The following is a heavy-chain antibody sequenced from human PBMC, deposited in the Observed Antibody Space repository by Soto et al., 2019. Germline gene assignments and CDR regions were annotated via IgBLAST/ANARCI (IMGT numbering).Heavy chain of an antibody. J-gene: IGHJ5*02. CDR2: ISAYNGNT. Sequence: ASGKVSCKASVYTFTSYGISWVRQAPGQGLEWMGWISAYNGNTNYAQKLQGRVTMTTDTSTSTAYMELRSLRSDDTAVYYCARGTAVAGTNWFDPWGRGTLVTVSS. CDR1: VYTFTSYG. D-gene: IGHD6-19*01. CDR3: ARGTAVAGTNWFDP. V-gene: IGHV1-18*01.